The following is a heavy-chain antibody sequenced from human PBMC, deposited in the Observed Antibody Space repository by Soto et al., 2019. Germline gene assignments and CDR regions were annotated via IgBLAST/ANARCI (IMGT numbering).Heavy chain of an antibody. J-gene: IGHJ4*02. D-gene: IGHD3-10*01. CDR2: INHSGST. CDR1: GGSFSGYY. CDR3: ARFGFKVRGVSSTVDY. V-gene: IGHV4-34*01. Sequence: SETLSLTCAVYGGSFSGYYWSWIRQPPGKGLEWIGEINHSGSTNYNPSLKSRVTISVDTSKNQFSLKLSSVTAADTAVYYCARFGFKVRGVSSTVDYWGQGTLVTVSS.